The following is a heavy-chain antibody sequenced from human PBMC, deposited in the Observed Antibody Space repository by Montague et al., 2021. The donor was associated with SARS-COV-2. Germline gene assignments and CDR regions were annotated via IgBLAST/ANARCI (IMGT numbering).Heavy chain of an antibody. CDR2: INHSGST. CDR1: GGSFSGYY. D-gene: IGHD3-10*01. J-gene: IGHJ5*02. CDR3: ARDTRDGVLLWFGGDWFDP. Sequence: SETLSLTCAVYGGSFSGYYWSWIRQPPGKGLEWIGEINHSGSTSYNPSLKSRVTISVDTSKNQFSLKLSSVTAADTAVYYCARDTRDGVLLWFGGDWFDPWGQGTLVTVSS. V-gene: IGHV4-34*01.